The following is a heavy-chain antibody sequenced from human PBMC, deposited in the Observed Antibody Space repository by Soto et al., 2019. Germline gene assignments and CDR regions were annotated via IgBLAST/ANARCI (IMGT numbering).Heavy chain of an antibody. CDR1: GYNFLNDW. Sequence: GESLKISCQGSGYNFLNDWIRWVRQMPGKGLEWMGSIDPGGGSYTTYSPSFQGHVTITVDKTISTAYLLWSSLKASDSAMYYCVRLPDSSSSYNWRQRTQVTVSS. D-gene: IGHD3-22*01. CDR2: IDPGGGSYT. V-gene: IGHV5-10-1*01. CDR3: VRLPDSSSSYN. J-gene: IGHJ4*02.